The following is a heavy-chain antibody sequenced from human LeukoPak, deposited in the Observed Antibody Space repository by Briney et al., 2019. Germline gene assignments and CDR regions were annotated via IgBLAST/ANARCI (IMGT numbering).Heavy chain of an antibody. J-gene: IGHJ6*02. CDR1: GGTFSSYA. CDR2: IIPILGIA. D-gene: IGHD2-8*01. Sequence: ASVKVSCKASGGTFSSYAISWVRQAPGQGLEWMGRIIPILGIANYAQKLQGRVTITADKSTSTAYMELSSLRSEDTAVYYCARVPDIVLMVYAIPGDGGGWYYGMDVWGQGTTVTVSS. CDR3: ARVPDIVLMVYAIPGDGGGWYYGMDV. V-gene: IGHV1-69*04.